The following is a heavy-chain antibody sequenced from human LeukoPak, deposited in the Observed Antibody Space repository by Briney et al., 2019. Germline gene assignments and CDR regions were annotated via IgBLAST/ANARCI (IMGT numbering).Heavy chain of an antibody. CDR3: ARGSCYSNPTGDY. Sequence: ASVKVSCKASGYTFTGYYMHWVRQAPGQGLEWMGWINPNSGGTNYAQKFQGRVTMTRDTSISTAYMELSRLRSDDTAVYYCARGSCYSNPTGDYWGQGTLVTVSS. J-gene: IGHJ4*02. CDR1: GYTFTGYY. V-gene: IGHV1-2*02. D-gene: IGHD4-11*01. CDR2: INPNSGGT.